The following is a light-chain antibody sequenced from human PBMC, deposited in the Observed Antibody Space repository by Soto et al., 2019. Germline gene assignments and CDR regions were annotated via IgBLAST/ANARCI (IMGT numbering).Light chain of an antibody. V-gene: IGKV1-33*01. CDR2: DAS. CDR3: QQYDNLPRMTT. CDR1: QDISNY. Sequence: DLQMTQSPSSLSASVGDRVTITCQASQDISNYLNWYQQKPGKAPKLLIYDASNLETGVPSRFSGSGSGTDFTFTISSLQPEDIATYYCQQYDNLPRMTTFGPGTKVDIK. J-gene: IGKJ3*01.